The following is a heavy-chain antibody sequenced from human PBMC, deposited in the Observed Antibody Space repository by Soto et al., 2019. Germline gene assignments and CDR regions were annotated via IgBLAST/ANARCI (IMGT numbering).Heavy chain of an antibody. J-gene: IGHJ6*02. V-gene: IGHV1-18*01. CDR1: GYIFSNFG. CDR2: ISGYNGNT. D-gene: IGHD5-18*01. CDR3: ARDKGYGFGWSSSSGMDV. Sequence: QVQLVQSGAEVMTPGASVKVSCKASGYIFSNFGLSWVRQAPGQGLEWMGWISGYNGNTNSAEKFQGRVNMTTDTSTSTAYMEVRSLTSDDTAVYYCARDKGYGFGWSSSSGMDVWGQGTTVTVSS.